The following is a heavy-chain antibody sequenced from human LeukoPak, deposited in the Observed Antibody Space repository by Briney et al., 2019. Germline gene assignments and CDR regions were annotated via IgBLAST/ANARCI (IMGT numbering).Heavy chain of an antibody. J-gene: IGHJ4*02. CDR1: GFTFSDYY. CDR3: AREPHSSFLDY. Sequence: GGSLRLSCAASGFTFSDYYMNWVRQAPGKGLEWVSYISSSGSSKYYADSVKGRFSISRDNAENSLYLQMNSLRAEDTAVYYCAREPHSSFLDYWGQGILVTVS. D-gene: IGHD2/OR15-2a*01. CDR2: ISSSGSSK. V-gene: IGHV3-11*01.